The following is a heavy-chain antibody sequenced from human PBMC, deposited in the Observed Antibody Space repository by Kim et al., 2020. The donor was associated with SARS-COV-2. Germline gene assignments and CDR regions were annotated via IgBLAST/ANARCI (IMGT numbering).Heavy chain of an antibody. D-gene: IGHD6-13*01. Sequence: SETLSLTCTVSGGSISSSSYYWGWIRQPPGKGLEWIGSIYYSGRTYYNPSLKSRVTISVDTSKNQFSLKLSSVTAADTAVYYCARAAPDAFDIWGQGTMVTVSS. CDR3: ARAAPDAFDI. CDR1: GGSISSSSYY. J-gene: IGHJ3*02. CDR2: IYYSGRT. V-gene: IGHV4-39*07.